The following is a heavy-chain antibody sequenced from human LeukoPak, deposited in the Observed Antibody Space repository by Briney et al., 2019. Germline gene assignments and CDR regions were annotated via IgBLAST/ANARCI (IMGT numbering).Heavy chain of an antibody. D-gene: IGHD3-9*01. CDR1: GYSFTAYY. V-gene: IGHV1-2*02. J-gene: IGHJ4*02. Sequence: ASVKLSCKASGYSFTAYYMHWVRQAPGQGLEWMGWINPNSGGTNYAQKFQSRVTMTRDTSITTAYMEMSRLRSDDTALYYCARSPHILTGENFDYWGQGTLVTVSS. CDR2: INPNSGGT. CDR3: ARSPHILTGENFDY.